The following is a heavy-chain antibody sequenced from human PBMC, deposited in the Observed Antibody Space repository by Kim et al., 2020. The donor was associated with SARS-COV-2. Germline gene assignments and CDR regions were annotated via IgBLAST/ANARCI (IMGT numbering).Heavy chain of an antibody. D-gene: IGHD3-22*01. J-gene: IGHJ4*02. V-gene: IGHV4-31*02. Sequence: YNPSLESRVTISLDTSKNQFSLKLSSVTAADTAVYYCARAPIVVVITHFDYWGQGTLVTVSS. CDR3: ARAPIVVVITHFDY.